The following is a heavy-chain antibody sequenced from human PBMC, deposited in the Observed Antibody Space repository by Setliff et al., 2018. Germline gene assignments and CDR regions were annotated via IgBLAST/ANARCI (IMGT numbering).Heavy chain of an antibody. CDR1: GGSISSYY. CDR3: AGGGRYCGGDCYQDDAFDI. V-gene: IGHV4-59*12. CDR2: IYYSGST. D-gene: IGHD2-21*02. Sequence: PSETLSLTCTVSGGSISSYYWSWIRQPPGKGLEWIGYIYYSGSTNYNPSLKSRVTISVDTSKNQFSLRLSSVTAADTAMYYCAGGGRYCGGDCYQDDAFDIWGQGTMVTVSS. J-gene: IGHJ3*02.